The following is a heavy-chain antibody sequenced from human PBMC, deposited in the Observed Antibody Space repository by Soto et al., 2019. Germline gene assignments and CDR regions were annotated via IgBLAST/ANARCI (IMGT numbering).Heavy chain of an antibody. D-gene: IGHD4-17*01. CDR2: ISYSGSA. J-gene: IGHJ5*02. V-gene: IGHV4-30-4*08. Sequence: QVHLQESGPGLVEASQTLSLTCTVSGAFISSGGYYWAWIRQHPGKGLEWIGYISYSGSAFYNPSLKSRVSLSVDTSKKHFSLELNSVTAADTALYYCARDHGDEGGWFDPWGQGTLVTVSS. CDR3: ARDHGDEGGWFDP. CDR1: GAFISSGGYY.